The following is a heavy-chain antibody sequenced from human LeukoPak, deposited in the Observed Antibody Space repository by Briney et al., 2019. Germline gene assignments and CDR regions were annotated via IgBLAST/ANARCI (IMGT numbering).Heavy chain of an antibody. V-gene: IGHV4-31*03. J-gene: IGHJ3*02. Sequence: PSETLSLTCTVSGGSISSGGYYWSWIRQHPGKGLEWIGYIYYSGSTYYNPSLKSRVTISVDTSKNQFSLKLSSVPAADTAVYYCARDMPPYDSSGRDAFDIWGQGTMVTVSS. CDR3: ARDMPPYDSSGRDAFDI. D-gene: IGHD3-22*01. CDR2: IYYSGST. CDR1: GGSISSGGYY.